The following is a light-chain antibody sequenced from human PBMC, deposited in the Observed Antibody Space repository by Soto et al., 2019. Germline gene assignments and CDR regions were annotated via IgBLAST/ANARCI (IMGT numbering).Light chain of an antibody. V-gene: IGKV3-15*01. CDR2: GAS. J-gene: IGKJ5*01. CDR3: QQYNNWPIT. Sequence: EIVMTQSPATLSVSPGERATLSCRASQTISSNLAWYQQKPGQAPRLLIYGASTRATGIPARFSGGGSGTEFPLTISSPQSEDFAVYYCQQYNNWPITFGQGTRLEIK. CDR1: QTISSN.